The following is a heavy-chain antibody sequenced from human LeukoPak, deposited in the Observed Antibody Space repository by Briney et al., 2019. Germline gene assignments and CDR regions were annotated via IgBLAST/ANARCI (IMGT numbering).Heavy chain of an antibody. CDR2: IIPIFGTA. J-gene: IGHJ4*02. CDR3: AREREYSSSSLNY. V-gene: IGHV1-69*13. CDR1: GGTFSSYA. Sequence: SVKVSCKASGGTFSSYAISWVRQAPGQGLEWMGGIIPIFGTANYAQKFQGRVTITADESTSTAYMELSSLRSEDTAVYYCAREREYSSSSLNYWGQGTLVTVSS. D-gene: IGHD6-6*01.